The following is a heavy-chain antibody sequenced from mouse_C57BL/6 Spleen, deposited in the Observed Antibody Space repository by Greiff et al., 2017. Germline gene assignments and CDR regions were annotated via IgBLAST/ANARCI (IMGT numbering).Heavy chain of an antibody. J-gene: IGHJ4*01. V-gene: IGHV5-6*01. CDR3: ARDYYGSSYAMDY. CDR2: ISSGGGYT. CDR1: GFTFSSYG. D-gene: IGHD1-1*01. Sequence: VQLKESGGDLVKPGGSLKLSCAASGFTFSSYGMSWVRQTPDKRLEWVATISSGGGYTYYPDSVKGRVTISRDNAKNTLYLQMSSLKSEDTAMYYCARDYYGSSYAMDYWGQGTSVTVSS.